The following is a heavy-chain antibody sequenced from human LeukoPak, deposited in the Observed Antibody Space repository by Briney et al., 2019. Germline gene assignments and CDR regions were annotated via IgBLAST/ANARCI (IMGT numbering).Heavy chain of an antibody. Sequence: SETLSLTCTVSGGSISSYYWSWIRQPPGKGREWIGYIYYSGSTNYNPSLKSRVTISVDTSKNQFSLKLSSVTAADTAVYYCARWVVSGWYYYGMDVWGQGTTVTVSS. J-gene: IGHJ6*02. D-gene: IGHD6-19*01. CDR3: ARWVVSGWYYYGMDV. CDR2: IYYSGST. V-gene: IGHV4-59*01. CDR1: GGSISSYY.